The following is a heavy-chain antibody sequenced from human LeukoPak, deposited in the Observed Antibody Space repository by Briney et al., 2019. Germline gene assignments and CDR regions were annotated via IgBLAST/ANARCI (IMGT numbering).Heavy chain of an antibody. V-gene: IGHV4-4*07. Sequence: SETLSLTCTVSGDSISGNYWSWIRQPAGKGLEWIGRIYASGTTNYNPSLKSRVTMSQDTSKNQFSLKLTSVTAADTAIYYCAXGSTMVRGVGPWGQGTLVTVSS. D-gene: IGHD3-10*01. CDR3: AXGSTMVRGVGP. CDR1: GDSISGNY. CDR2: IYASGTT. J-gene: IGHJ5*02.